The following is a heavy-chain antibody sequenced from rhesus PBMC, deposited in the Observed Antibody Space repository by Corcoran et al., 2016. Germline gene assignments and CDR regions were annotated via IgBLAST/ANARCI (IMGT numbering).Heavy chain of an antibody. CDR2: LSYSGRT. CDR1: GGSISSSYYY. Sequence: QVQLQESGPGLVKPSETLSLTCAVSGGSISSSYYYWSWIRQAPGKGLGWIGYLSYSGRTRYTPARKSRVTISRDTSKNQFSLKLSSVTAADTAVYYCASLYSGYSHYFDYWGQGVLVTVSS. CDR3: ASLYSGYSHYFDY. D-gene: IGHD5-24*01. J-gene: IGHJ4*01. V-gene: IGHV4-122*02.